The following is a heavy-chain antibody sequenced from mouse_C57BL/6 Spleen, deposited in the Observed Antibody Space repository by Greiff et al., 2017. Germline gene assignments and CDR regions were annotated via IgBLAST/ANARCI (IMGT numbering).Heavy chain of an antibody. CDR3: ARTVYDYDTSFDY. D-gene: IGHD2-4*01. J-gene: IGHJ2*01. Sequence: VQLQQPGAELVKPGASVKLSCKASGYTFTSYWMQWVKQRPGQGLEWIGEIDPSDSYTNYNQKFKGKATLTVDTTSSTAYMQLSSLTSEDSAVYYCARTVYDYDTSFDYWGQGTTLTVSS. CDR2: IDPSDSYT. V-gene: IGHV1-50*01. CDR1: GYTFTSYW.